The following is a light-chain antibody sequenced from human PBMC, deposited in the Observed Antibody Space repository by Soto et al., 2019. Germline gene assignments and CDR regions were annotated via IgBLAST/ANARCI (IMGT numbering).Light chain of an antibody. J-gene: IGLJ3*02. Sequence: QSALTQPASVSGSPGQSITISCTGTNSDVGAYNYVSWYQQHPDKAPKLMISDVNSRPSGVSDRFSGSKSGNTASLTISGLQAEDEADYYCSSYTTSSTLVFGGGTKLTVL. V-gene: IGLV2-14*01. CDR1: NSDVGAYNY. CDR2: DVN. CDR3: SSYTTSSTLV.